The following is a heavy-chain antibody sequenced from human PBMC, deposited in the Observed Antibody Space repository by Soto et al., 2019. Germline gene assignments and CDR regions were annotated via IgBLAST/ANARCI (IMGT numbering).Heavy chain of an antibody. CDR2: INAGNGNT. V-gene: IGHV1-3*01. D-gene: IGHD4-17*01. CDR3: ASRTTVTPRWGYYYYMDV. Sequence: GASVKVSCEACGYTFTSYAMHWVRQAPGQRLEWMGWINAGNGNTKYSQKFQGRVTMTRNTSISTAYMELSSLRSEDTAVYYCASRTTVTPRWGYYYYMDVWGKGTTVTVSS. J-gene: IGHJ6*03. CDR1: GYTFTSYA.